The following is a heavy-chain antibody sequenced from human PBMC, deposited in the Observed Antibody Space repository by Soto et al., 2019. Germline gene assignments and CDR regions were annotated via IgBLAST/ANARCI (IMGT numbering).Heavy chain of an antibody. CDR1: GLTFSTYS. Sequence: PGGSLTLSCAASGLTFSTYSMSWVRQAPGKGLEWVSSISSSSNYIYYADSLKGRFTISRDNAKHSLYLQMNSLRAEDTAVYYCARGAGGIKPLDYWGQGTLVTVSS. J-gene: IGHJ4*02. CDR3: ARGAGGIKPLDY. CDR2: ISSSSNYI. D-gene: IGHD5-18*01. V-gene: IGHV3-21*01.